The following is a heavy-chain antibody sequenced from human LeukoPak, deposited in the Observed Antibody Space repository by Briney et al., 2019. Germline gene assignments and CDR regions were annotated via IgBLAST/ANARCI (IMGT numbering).Heavy chain of an antibody. V-gene: IGHV1-69*05. CDR3: ARGIAAQTGVPSFDY. Sequence: SVKVSCKVSGYTLTELSMHWVRQAPGKGLEWMGGIIPIFGTANYAQKFQGRVTITTDESTSTAYMELSSLRSEDTAVYYCARGIAAQTGVPSFDYWGQGTLVTVSS. J-gene: IGHJ4*02. CDR2: IIPIFGTA. D-gene: IGHD6-13*01. CDR1: GYTLTELS.